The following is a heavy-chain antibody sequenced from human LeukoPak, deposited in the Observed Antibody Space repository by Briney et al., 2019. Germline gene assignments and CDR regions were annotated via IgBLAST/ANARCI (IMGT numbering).Heavy chain of an antibody. CDR2: ISGSGGGT. D-gene: IGHD6-13*01. Sequence: GGSLRLSCAVSGITLSNYGMSWVRQAPGKGLEWVAGISGSGGGTNYADSVKGRFTISRDNSKNTLFLQMNRLRAEDTAVYYCARELAAAGTDYWGQGTLVTVSS. J-gene: IGHJ4*02. CDR3: ARELAAAGTDY. V-gene: IGHV3-23*01. CDR1: GITLSNYG.